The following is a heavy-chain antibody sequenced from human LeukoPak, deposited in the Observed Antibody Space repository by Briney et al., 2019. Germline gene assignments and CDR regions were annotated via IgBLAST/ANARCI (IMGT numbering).Heavy chain of an antibody. D-gene: IGHD2-2*01. J-gene: IGHJ5*02. CDR2: IHYSGNT. CDR1: GGSISSYH. CDR3: ARARLGGIVVVPAGSEGRYWFGP. Sequence: SETLSLTCTVSGGSISSYHCSCILQPPGKGLEWIGYIHYSGNTNYNPSLRRRVTISVDTSKNQLSLRLSSVTAADPAVYYCARARLGGIVVVPAGSEGRYWFGPWGQGTLVTVSS. V-gene: IGHV4-59*01.